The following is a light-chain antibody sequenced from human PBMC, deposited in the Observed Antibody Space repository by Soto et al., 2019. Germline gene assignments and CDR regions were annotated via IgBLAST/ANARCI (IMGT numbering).Light chain of an antibody. CDR2: GAS. CDR3: HQYYNWPSIT. Sequence: EIVMTQSPATLSVSPGERATLSCRASQSISRNLAWFQQRPDQAPRLLIYGASTRATGTPARFSGSGSGTEFTLTISSLQSADFAVYFCHQYYNWPSITFGQGTRLEIK. CDR1: QSISRN. V-gene: IGKV3-15*01. J-gene: IGKJ5*01.